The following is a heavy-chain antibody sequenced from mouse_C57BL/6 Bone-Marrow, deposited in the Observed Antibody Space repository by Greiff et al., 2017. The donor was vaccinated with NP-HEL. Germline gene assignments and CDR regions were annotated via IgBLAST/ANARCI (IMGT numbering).Heavy chain of an antibody. CDR3: ARCYYDYFFFDY. Sequence: VQLQQSGAELMKPGASVKLSCKATGYTFTGYWIEWVKQRPGHGLEWIGEILPGSGSTNYNEKFKGKATFTADTSSNTAYMQFSSLTTEDSAIYYCARCYYDYFFFDYWGQGTTLTVSS. J-gene: IGHJ2*01. CDR2: ILPGSGST. CDR1: GYTFTGYW. V-gene: IGHV1-9*01. D-gene: IGHD2-4*01.